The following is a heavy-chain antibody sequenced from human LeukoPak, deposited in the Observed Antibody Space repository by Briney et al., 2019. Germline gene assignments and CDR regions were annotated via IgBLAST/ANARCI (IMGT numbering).Heavy chain of an antibody. Sequence: SETLSLTCSVSGYSITRGYYWGWIRQPPEKGLEWIGFIYHSGSTYYNPSLKSRVTISADTSKNQISLNLASVTAADTAVYYCSRYYWNDAVDAFDIWGQGTKVTVSS. CDR1: GYSITRGYY. CDR3: SRYYWNDAVDAFDI. J-gene: IGHJ3*02. D-gene: IGHD1-20*01. CDR2: IYHSGST. V-gene: IGHV4-38-2*02.